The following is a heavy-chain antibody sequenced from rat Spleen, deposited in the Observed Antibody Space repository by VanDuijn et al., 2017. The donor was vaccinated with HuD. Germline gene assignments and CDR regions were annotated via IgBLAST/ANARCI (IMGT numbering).Heavy chain of an antibody. J-gene: IGHJ2*01. V-gene: IGHV2-13*01. CDR1: GFSLSSYG. CDR2: IWGNGNT. Sequence: QVQLKESGPGLVQPSQTLSLTCTVSGFSLSSYGVIWVRQPPGKGLEWMGVIWGNGNTNSNSALKSRLSISRDTSKSQVFLKMNTLQNEDTAMYFCARSDILAAMGHYWGQGVMVTVSS. D-gene: IGHD1-2*01. CDR3: ARSDILAAMGHY.